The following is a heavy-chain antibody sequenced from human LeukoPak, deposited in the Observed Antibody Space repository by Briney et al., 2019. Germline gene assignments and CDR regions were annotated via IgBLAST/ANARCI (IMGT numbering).Heavy chain of an antibody. CDR2: MNPNSGNT. CDR1: GYTFTSYD. D-gene: IGHD6-13*01. J-gene: IGHJ5*02. V-gene: IGHV1-8*01. CDR3: ARVYREIAAAGSSGWFDP. Sequence: VASVKVSCKASGYTFTSYDINWVRQATGQGLEWMGWMNPNSGNTGYAQKFQGRVTMTRNTSLSTAYMELSSLRSEDTAVYYCARVYREIAAAGSSGWFDPWGQGTLVTVSS.